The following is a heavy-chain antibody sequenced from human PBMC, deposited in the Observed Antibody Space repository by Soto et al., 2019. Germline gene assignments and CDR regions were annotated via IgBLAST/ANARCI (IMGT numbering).Heavy chain of an antibody. D-gene: IGHD2-15*01. CDR2: IGTVGDT. CDR1: GFTFSSYD. J-gene: IGHJ3*02. CDR3: ARRGGYCSGGSCYTSAFDI. Sequence: EVQLVESGGGLVLPGGSLRLSCAASGFTFSSYDMHWVRQATGKGLEWVSGIGTVGDTYYPGSVKGRFTISRENAKNSLYLQMNSLRAGDTAVYYCARRGGYCSGGSCYTSAFDIWGQGTMVTVSS. V-gene: IGHV3-13*04.